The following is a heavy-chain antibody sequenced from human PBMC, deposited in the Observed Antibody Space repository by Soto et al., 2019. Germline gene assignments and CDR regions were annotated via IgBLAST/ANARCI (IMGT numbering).Heavy chain of an antibody. D-gene: IGHD4-17*01. CDR3: AREDYGGNSDFDY. CDR2: INPNSGGT. V-gene: IGHV1-2*04. CDR1: GYTFTSYA. Sequence: ASVKVSCKASGYTFTSYAMHWVRQAPGQGLEWMGWINPNSGGTNYAQKFQGWVTMTRDTSISTAYMELSRLRSDDTAVYYCAREDYGGNSDFDYWGQGTLVTVSS. J-gene: IGHJ4*02.